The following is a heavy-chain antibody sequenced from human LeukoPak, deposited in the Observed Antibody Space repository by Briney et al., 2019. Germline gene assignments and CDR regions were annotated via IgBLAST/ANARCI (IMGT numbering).Heavy chain of an antibody. J-gene: IGHJ6*03. D-gene: IGHD2-15*01. V-gene: IGHV3-23*01. CDR3: AEIGSKVVVYYYYYMDV. CDR1: GFTFSSYA. Sequence: GGSLRLSCAASGFTFSSYAMSWVRQAPGKGLEWVSAISGSGGSTYYADSVKGRFTISRDNSKNTLYLQMNSLRAEDTAVYYCAEIGSKVVVYYYYYMDVWGKGTTVTVSS. CDR2: ISGSGGST.